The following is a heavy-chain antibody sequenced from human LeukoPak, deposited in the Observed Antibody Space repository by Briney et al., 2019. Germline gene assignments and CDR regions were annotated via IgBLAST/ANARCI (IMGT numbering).Heavy chain of an antibody. V-gene: IGHV1-69*13. CDR1: GGTFSSYA. J-gene: IGHJ6*02. CDR2: IIPIFGTA. CDR3: ASVRNYGGSYGMDV. Sequence: SVKLSCKASGGTFSSYAISWVRQAPGQGLEWMGGIIPIFGTANYAQKFQGRVTITADESTSTAYMELSSLRSEDTAVYYCASVRNYGGSYGMDVWGQGTTVTVSS. D-gene: IGHD1-7*01.